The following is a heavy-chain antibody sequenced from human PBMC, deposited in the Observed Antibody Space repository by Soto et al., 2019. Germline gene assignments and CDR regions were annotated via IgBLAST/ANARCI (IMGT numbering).Heavy chain of an antibody. CDR1: SGSISTYY. CDR2: VYYSGYT. CDR3: ARGLYGDYSWEASDI. V-gene: IGHV4-59*01. Sequence: QVQLQESGPGLVKPSETLSLTCTVSSGSISTYYWSWIRQPPGKGLEWIGYVYYSGYTNCNPSLKSRVTISVHTSKNQFSLKLTSVTAADTAVYYCARGLYGDYSWEASDIWGQGTMVTVSS. J-gene: IGHJ3*02. D-gene: IGHD4-17*01.